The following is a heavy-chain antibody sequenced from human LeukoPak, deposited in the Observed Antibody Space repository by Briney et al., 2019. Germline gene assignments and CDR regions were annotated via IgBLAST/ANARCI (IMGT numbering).Heavy chain of an antibody. CDR2: IYYSGST. J-gene: IGHJ4*02. CDR3: ASRGYSGSEGVGY. V-gene: IGHV4-30-4*08. D-gene: IGHD1-26*01. CDR1: GGSISSGDYY. Sequence: SETLSLTCTVSGGSISSGDYYLSWIRQPPGKGLEWIGYIYYSGSTYYNPSLKSRVTISVDTSKNQFSLKLSSVTAADTAVYYCASRGYSGSEGVGYWGQGTLVTVSS.